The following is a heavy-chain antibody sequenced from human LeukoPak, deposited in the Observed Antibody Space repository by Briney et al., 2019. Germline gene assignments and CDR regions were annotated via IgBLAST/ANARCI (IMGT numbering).Heavy chain of an antibody. CDR3: ASAPNENYFDF. V-gene: IGHV3-7*01. CDR1: GLSFSTYW. Sequence: GGSLRLSCAASGLSFSTYWMSWLRQAPGKGLEWVANINQDGSAGDYGGSVKGRFTISGDNAKNSLYLQMNSLRAEDTAVYFCASAPNENYFDFWGQGTLVTVSS. CDR2: INQDGSAG. J-gene: IGHJ4*02.